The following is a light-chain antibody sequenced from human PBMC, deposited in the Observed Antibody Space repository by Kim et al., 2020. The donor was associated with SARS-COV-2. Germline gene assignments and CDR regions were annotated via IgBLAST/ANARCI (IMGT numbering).Light chain of an antibody. Sequence: QSAAISCRSSQSLVYGDGNTYLNWFHQRPGQSPRRLIYKISNRDSGVPDKFSGSGSGTDFTLEISRVEADDVGIYYCMQGTHWPYTFGQGTKLEIK. CDR2: KIS. J-gene: IGKJ2*01. CDR3: MQGTHWPYT. CDR1: QSLVYGDGNTY. V-gene: IGKV2-30*01.